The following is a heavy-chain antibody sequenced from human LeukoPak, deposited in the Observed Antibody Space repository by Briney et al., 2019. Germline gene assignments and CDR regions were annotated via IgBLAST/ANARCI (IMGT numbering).Heavy chain of an antibody. D-gene: IGHD1-7*01. J-gene: IGHJ5*02. CDR3: ARLTGTTKLNWFDP. CDR1: GYTFTGYY. V-gene: IGHV1-2*02. Sequence: ASVKVSCKASGYTFTGYYMHWVRQAPGQGLEWMGWINPNSGGTNYAQKFQGRVTMTRDTSISTAYMELSRLRSDDTAVYYCARLTGTTKLNWFDPWGQGTLVTVSS. CDR2: INPNSGGT.